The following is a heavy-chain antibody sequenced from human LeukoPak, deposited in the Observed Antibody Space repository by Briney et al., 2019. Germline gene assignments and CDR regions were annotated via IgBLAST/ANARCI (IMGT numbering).Heavy chain of an antibody. CDR1: GFTFSSYP. D-gene: IGHD4-17*01. J-gene: IGHJ4*02. CDR2: TLSDGSTT. V-gene: IGHV3-23*01. CDR3: AKGVTPVISLQFFDY. Sequence: PGGSLRLSCAASGFTFSSYPMSWVRQAPGKGLVWVSRTLSDGSTTIYADSVKGRFTISGDKSKNTLYLQMNSLRAEDTAVYYCAKGVTPVISLQFFDYWGQGTLITVSS.